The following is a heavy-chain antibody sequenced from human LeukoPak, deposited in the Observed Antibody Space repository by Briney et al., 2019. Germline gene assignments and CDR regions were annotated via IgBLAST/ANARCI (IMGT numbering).Heavy chain of an antibody. D-gene: IGHD5-12*01. J-gene: IGHJ5*02. V-gene: IGHV3-53*01. CDR2: IYSGGST. Sequence: PGGSLRLSCAASGFTFSSYWMSWVRQAPGKGLEWVSVIYSGGSTYYADSVKGRFTISRDNSKNTLYLQMNSLRAEDTAVYYCARNLGYSGYKAAGNWFDPWGQGTLVTVSS. CDR1: GFTFSSYW. CDR3: ARNLGYSGYKAAGNWFDP.